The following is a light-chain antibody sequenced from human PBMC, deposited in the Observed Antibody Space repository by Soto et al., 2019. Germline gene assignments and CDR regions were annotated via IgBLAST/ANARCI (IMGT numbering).Light chain of an antibody. CDR3: CSSSGVTTWI. CDR2: EVS. V-gene: IGLV2-23*02. J-gene: IGLJ3*02. CDR1: VNDVGNYNL. Sequence: QSVLSQPASVSGSPGQSVTISCSGTVNDVGNYNLVSWYQQHPGKVPKLLIYEVSRRPSGVSDRFSASKSGNTASLTISGLQADDEADYYCCSSSGVTTWIFGGGTKLTVL.